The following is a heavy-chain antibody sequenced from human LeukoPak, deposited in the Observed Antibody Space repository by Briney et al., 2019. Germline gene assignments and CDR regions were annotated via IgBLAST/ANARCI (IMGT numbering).Heavy chain of an antibody. V-gene: IGHV3-30*04. CDR1: GFTFSSYA. J-gene: IGHJ4*02. D-gene: IGHD4-17*01. CDR2: ISYDGSNK. Sequence: GGSLRLSCAASGFTFSSYAMSWVRQAPGKGLEWVAVISYDGSNKYYADSVKGRFTISRDNAKNTLYLQMNSLRAEDTAVYYCAREQGEDYGDYVAFDYWGQGTLVTVSS. CDR3: AREQGEDYGDYVAFDY.